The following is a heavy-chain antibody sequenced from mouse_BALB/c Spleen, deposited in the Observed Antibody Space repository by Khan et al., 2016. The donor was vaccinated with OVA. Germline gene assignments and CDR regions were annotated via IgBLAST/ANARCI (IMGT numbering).Heavy chain of an antibody. J-gene: IGHJ4*01. CDR2: ISSLAYSI. Sequence: EVQLVESGGGLVQPGGSRKLSCAASGFTFSDYGLAWVRQAPGKGPGWVAFISSLAYSIYYEDTVTGRFTISSENAKNTLYLEMSSLRSEDTAMYYCAMSWAIDYWGQGTSVTVSS. CDR1: GFTFSDYG. V-gene: IGHV5-15*02. CDR3: AMSWAIDY.